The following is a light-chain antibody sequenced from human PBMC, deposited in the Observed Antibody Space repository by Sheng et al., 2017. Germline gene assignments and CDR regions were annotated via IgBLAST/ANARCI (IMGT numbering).Light chain of an antibody. CDR2: DAS. Sequence: EIVLTQSPGTLSLSPGERATLSCRASQSVSSSYLAWYQQKPGQAPRLLIYDASARATGIPDRFSGSGSGTEFTLTISSVEPDDFAVYFCQQRTKWPLTFGGGTRVEIK. J-gene: IGKJ4*01. CDR3: QQRTKWPLT. V-gene: IGKV3D-20*02. CDR1: QSVSSSY.